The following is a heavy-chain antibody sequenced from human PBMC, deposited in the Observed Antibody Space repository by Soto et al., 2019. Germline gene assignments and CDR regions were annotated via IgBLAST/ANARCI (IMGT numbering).Heavy chain of an antibody. CDR3: VKEGGMKYFDF. Sequence: GGSLRLSCPASGFIFDNHAMHWVRQAPGKGLEWVAGLTWNSVATGYADSVKGRFTISRDNAKNSLYLQMNSLSAEDTAVYFCVKEGGMKYFDFWGRGTVVTVSS. V-gene: IGHV3-9*01. J-gene: IGHJ2*01. CDR1: GFIFDNHA. CDR2: LTWNSVAT. D-gene: IGHD3-16*01.